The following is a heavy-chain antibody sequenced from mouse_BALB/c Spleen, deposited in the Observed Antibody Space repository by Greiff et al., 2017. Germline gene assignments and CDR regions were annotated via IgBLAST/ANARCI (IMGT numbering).Heavy chain of an antibody. CDR1: GYTFTSYW. CDR2: IYPGNSDT. Sequence: VQLQQSGTVLARPGASVKMSCKASGYTFTSYWMHWVKQRPGQGLEWIGAIYPGNSDTSYNQKFKGKAKLTAVTSTSTAYMELSSLTNEDSAVYYCTRRDYYGSRGVDYWGQGTTLTVSS. V-gene: IGHV1-5*01. CDR3: TRRDYYGSRGVDY. D-gene: IGHD1-1*01. J-gene: IGHJ2*01.